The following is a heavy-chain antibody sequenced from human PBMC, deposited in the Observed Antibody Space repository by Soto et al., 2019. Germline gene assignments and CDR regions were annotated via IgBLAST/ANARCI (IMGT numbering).Heavy chain of an antibody. CDR3: ARGVHYDSSGYYYFY. V-gene: IGHV1-69*13. CDR2: IISLFGTA. Sequence: SVKVSCKASGGTFNNYAISWVRQAPGQGLEWMGGIISLFGTANYAQKFQGRVTITADESTSTAYMELRSLRSEDTAVYYCARGVHYDSSGYYYFYWGQGTLVTVSS. D-gene: IGHD3-22*01. J-gene: IGHJ4*02. CDR1: GGTFNNYA.